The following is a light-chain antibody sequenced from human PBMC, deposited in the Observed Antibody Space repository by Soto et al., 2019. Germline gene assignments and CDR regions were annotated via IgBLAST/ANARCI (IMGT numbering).Light chain of an antibody. CDR3: QQRANWPLT. CDR1: QSISSY. Sequence: EIVLTQSPATLSLSPGERATLSCRASQSISSYLIWYQQKPGQAPRLLIYDASSRATAIPARFSGSGSGTDFTLTISNLEPEDFEVYYCQQRANWPLTFGGGTNVEI. V-gene: IGKV3-11*01. CDR2: DAS. J-gene: IGKJ4*01.